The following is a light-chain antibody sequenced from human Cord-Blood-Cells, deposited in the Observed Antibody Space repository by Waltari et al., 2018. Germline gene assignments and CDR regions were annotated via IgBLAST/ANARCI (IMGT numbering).Light chain of an antibody. CDR1: SSDVGGYNY. CDR2: DVS. Sequence: QSALTQPASVSGSPGQSITISCTGTSSDVGGYNYFSWYQQHPGKAPKLMLDDVSKRPSGVSNRFSGSKSGNTASLTISGLQAEDEADYYCSSYTSSSTWVFGGGTKLTVL. J-gene: IGLJ3*02. V-gene: IGLV2-14*01. CDR3: SSYTSSSTWV.